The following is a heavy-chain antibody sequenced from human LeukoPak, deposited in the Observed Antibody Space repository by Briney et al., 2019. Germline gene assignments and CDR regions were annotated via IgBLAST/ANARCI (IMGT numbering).Heavy chain of an antibody. V-gene: IGHV3-21*01. J-gene: IGHJ6*02. CDR3: ATSLLRRPYYYGMDV. D-gene: IGHD3-22*01. CDR2: ISSSSYI. CDR1: GFTFSSYS. Sequence: GGSLRLSCAASGFTFSSYSMNWVRQAPGKGLEWVSSISSSSYIYYADSVKGRFTISRDSAKNSLYLQMNSLRAEDTAVHYCATSLLRRPYYYGMDVWGQGTTVTVSS.